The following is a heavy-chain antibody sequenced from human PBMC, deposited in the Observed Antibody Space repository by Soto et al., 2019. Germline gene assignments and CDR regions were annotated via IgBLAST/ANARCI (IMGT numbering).Heavy chain of an antibody. CDR1: GGSISRGDYY. V-gene: IGHV4-30-4*02. D-gene: IGHD3-10*01. CDR2: IYYSGST. CDR3: ARYYYGSGSYQHY. J-gene: IGHJ4*02. Sequence: PSDTLSLTCTVSGGSISRGDYYWSWIRQPPGKGLAWIGYIYYSGSTYYNPSLKSRVTISVDTSNNQFSLKLTSVTAADTAMYYCARYYYGSGSYQHYRGQATLVTVSS.